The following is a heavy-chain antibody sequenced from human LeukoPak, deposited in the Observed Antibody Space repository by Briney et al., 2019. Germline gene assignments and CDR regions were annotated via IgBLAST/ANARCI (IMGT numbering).Heavy chain of an antibody. CDR1: GFTFSSYA. Sequence: GGPLRLSCAASGFTFSSYAMSWVRQAPGKGLEWVSAISGSGGSTYYADSVKGRFTISRDNSKNTLYLQMNSLRAEDTAVYYCAKESYGGWSLFYFQHWGQGTLVTVSS. J-gene: IGHJ1*01. CDR2: ISGSGGST. CDR3: AKESYGGWSLFYFQH. V-gene: IGHV3-23*01. D-gene: IGHD6-19*01.